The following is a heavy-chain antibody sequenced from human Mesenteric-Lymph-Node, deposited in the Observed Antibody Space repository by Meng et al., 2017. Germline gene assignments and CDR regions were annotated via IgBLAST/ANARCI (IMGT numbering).Heavy chain of an antibody. CDR3: ARARGGYDFDY. Sequence: GESLKISCVVSGLTFDRYWMSWVRQAPGKGLEWVANIMQDGSEKYYVDSVKGRFTISRDNAKNSLYLQMNSLRDEDTAMYYCARARGGYDFDYWGQGTLVTVSS. J-gene: IGHJ4*02. CDR2: IMQDGSEK. CDR1: GLTFDRYW. V-gene: IGHV3-7*01. D-gene: IGHD5-12*01.